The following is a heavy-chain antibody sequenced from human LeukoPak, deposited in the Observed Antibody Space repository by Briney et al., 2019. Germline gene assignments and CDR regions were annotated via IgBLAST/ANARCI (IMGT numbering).Heavy chain of an antibody. CDR3: ARDTSHSAWYPWYFDN. Sequence: GGSLRLSCAASGFIFDGYVMAWVRQARGEGREGGADINWNGGTTNYADSGQGRFTISRDNDKNFIYLQLNSLRADDTAFYHCARDTSHSAWYPWYFDNWGPGTLVTVSS. V-gene: IGHV3-20*01. CDR2: INWNGGTT. J-gene: IGHJ4*02. D-gene: IGHD6-19*01. CDR1: GFIFDGYV.